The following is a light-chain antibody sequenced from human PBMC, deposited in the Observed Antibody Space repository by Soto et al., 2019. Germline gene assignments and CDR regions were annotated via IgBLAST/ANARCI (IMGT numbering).Light chain of an antibody. CDR3: QQRYNWPWT. CDR2: EAS. J-gene: IGKJ1*01. V-gene: IGKV3-11*01. CDR1: QSVSDF. Sequence: EIVLTQSPATLSLSPGEGAALSCRASQSVSDFLAWYQQKPGQVPRLLIYEASRRATGIPARFSGSGSGTDFTLVISSLEPEDFAIYYCQQRYNWPWTLGQGTKVDIK.